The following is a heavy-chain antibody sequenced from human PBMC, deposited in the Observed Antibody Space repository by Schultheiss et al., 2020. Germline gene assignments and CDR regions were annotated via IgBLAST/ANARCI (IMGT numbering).Heavy chain of an antibody. J-gene: IGHJ4*02. CDR3: VRDTGHCAGDCRGFDY. V-gene: IGHV3-48*03. CDR1: GFTFSSYE. Sequence: SGSLRLPCAASGFTFSSYEMNWVRQAPGKGLEWVSYISSSGSTIYYADSVKGRFTISRDNAKNSLYLQMNSLRAEDTAVYYCVRDTGHCAGDCRGFDYWGQGTLVTVSS. CDR2: ISSSGSTI. D-gene: IGHD2-21*02.